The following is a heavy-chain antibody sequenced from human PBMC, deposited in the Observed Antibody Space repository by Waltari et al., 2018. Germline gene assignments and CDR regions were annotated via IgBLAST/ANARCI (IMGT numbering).Heavy chain of an antibody. V-gene: IGHV3-23*01. CDR1: GFTFSSYA. J-gene: IGHJ4*02. CDR2: ISGSGGST. D-gene: IGHD6-19*01. CDR3: AKGSYSSGWY. Sequence: EVQLLESGGGLVQPGGSLSLSCAASGFTFSSYAMSWVRQAPGKGLEWVSAISGSGGSTYYADSVKGRFTISRDNSKNTLYLQLNSLRVEDTAVYYCAKGSYSSGWYWGQGTLVTVSS.